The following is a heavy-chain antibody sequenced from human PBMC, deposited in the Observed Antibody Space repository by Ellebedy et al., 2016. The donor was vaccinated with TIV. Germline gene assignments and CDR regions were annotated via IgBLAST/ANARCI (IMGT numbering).Heavy chain of an antibody. Sequence: SETLSLTCTVSGYSISSGNYWGWIRQPPGKGLEWIGSMFHSGSTYYNPSLKSRVTISVDKSKNQFSLKLSSVTAADTAVYYCARLFAVADKRGGYWGQGTLVTVSS. CDR3: ARLFAVADKRGGY. CDR1: GYSISSGNY. J-gene: IGHJ4*02. V-gene: IGHV4-38-2*02. CDR2: MFHSGST. D-gene: IGHD6-19*01.